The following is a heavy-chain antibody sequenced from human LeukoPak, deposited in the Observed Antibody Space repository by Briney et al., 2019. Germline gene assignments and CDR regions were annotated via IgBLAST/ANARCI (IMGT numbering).Heavy chain of an antibody. V-gene: IGHV3-30-3*01. D-gene: IGHD1-1*01. Sequence: GGSLRLSCAASGFTFSSYAMHWVRQAPGKGLEWVAVISYDGSNKYYADSVKGRFTISRDNSKNTLYLQMNSLRAEDTAVYYCARDRSSNEYNFVYWGQGTLVTVSS. J-gene: IGHJ4*02. CDR3: ARDRSSNEYNFVY. CDR1: GFTFSSYA. CDR2: ISYDGSNK.